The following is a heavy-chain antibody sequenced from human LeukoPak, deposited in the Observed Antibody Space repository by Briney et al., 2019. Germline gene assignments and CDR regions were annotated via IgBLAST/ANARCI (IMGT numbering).Heavy chain of an antibody. CDR2: ISSSSSYT. CDR1: GFTFSDYY. D-gene: IGHD1-1*01. V-gene: IGHV3-11*06. CDR3: ARGRTGTPFDY. Sequence: PGGSLRLSCAASGFTFSDYYMSWIRQAPGKGLEWVSYISSSSSYTNYADSVKGRFTISRDNAKNSLYLQTNSLRAEDTAVYYCARGRTGTPFDYWGQGTLVTVSS. J-gene: IGHJ4*02.